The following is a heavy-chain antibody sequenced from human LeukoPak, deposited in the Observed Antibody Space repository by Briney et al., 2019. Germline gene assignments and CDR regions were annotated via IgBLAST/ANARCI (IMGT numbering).Heavy chain of an antibody. D-gene: IGHD3-10*01. V-gene: IGHV3-23*01. J-gene: IGHJ3*02. Sequence: GGSLRLSCAASGFTFSTFAMIWVRQPPGKGLEWVSSIFPSGGEIHYADSVKGRFTISRDNSKNTLYLQMNSLRAEDTAVYYCARDRGYGSGSYYNLDAFDIWGQGTMVTVSS. CDR3: ARDRGYGSGSYYNLDAFDI. CDR2: IFPSGGEI. CDR1: GFTFSTFA.